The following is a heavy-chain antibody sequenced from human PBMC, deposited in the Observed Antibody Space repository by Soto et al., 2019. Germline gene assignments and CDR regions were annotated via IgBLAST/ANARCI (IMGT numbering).Heavy chain of an antibody. D-gene: IGHD6-19*01. CDR2: IYPGDSDT. Sequence: PGESLKISCKGSGYSFTNYWIGWVRQMPGKGLEWMAIIYPGDSDTRYSPSFQGQVTISADKSISTAYLQWSSLKASDTAMYYCARRFGSGWYGAHYYGMDVWGQGTTVTVSS. CDR1: GYSFTNYW. CDR3: ARRFGSGWYGAHYYGMDV. V-gene: IGHV5-51*01. J-gene: IGHJ6*02.